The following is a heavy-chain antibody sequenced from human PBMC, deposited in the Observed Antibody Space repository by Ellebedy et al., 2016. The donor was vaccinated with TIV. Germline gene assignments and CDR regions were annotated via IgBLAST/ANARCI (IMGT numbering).Heavy chain of an antibody. CDR2: IDPSGGST. V-gene: IGHV1-46*01. CDR1: GYRLTNYY. CDR3: ARKYYFDF. Sequence: ASVKVSCKALGYRLTNYYVHWLRQAPGQGLERMGIIDPSGGSTIYSQKFQGRVTMTNDTSTNTVYMELSSLRSEDTAIYYCARKYYFDFWGQGTLVTVSS. J-gene: IGHJ4*02.